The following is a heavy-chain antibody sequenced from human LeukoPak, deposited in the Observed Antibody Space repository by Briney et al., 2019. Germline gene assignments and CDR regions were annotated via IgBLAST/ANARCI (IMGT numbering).Heavy chain of an antibody. Sequence: SETLSLTCTVSGGPISIYHLSCIRQPPGKGLEWIGYIYYSGSTNYNPSLKSRVAISVDTSRSQFSLKLRSVTAADTAVYYCARNGWGYYFDFWGQGTLVTVSS. V-gene: IGHV4-59*01. J-gene: IGHJ4*02. CDR3: ARNGWGYYFDF. CDR2: IYYSGST. D-gene: IGHD6-19*01. CDR1: GGPISIYH.